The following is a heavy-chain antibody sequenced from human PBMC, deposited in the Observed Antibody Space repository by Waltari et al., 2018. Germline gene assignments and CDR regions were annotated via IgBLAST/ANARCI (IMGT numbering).Heavy chain of an antibody. CDR2: IYYSGST. Sequence: QVQLQESGPGLVKPSETLSLTCTVSGGSISSHYWSWIRQPPGKGLEWIGYIYYSGSTNYHPPLKSRVTISVKTSKNQFSLKLSPVTAADTAVYYCAGMRPYDYVWGSYRPDAFDIWGQGTMVTVSS. J-gene: IGHJ3*02. CDR3: AGMRPYDYVWGSYRPDAFDI. D-gene: IGHD3-16*02. V-gene: IGHV4-59*11. CDR1: GGSISSHY.